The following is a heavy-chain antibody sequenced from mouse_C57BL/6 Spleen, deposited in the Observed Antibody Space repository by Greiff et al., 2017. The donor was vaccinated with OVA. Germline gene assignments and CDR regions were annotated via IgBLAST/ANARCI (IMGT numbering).Heavy chain of an antibody. CDR2: ISSGGSYT. CDR1: GFTFSSYG. CDR3: ARLYDYDGDWYFDV. J-gene: IGHJ1*03. V-gene: IGHV5-6*02. Sequence: EVKLVESGGDLVKPGGSLKLSCAASGFTFSSYGMSWVRQTPDKRLEWVATISSGGSYTYYPDSVKGRFTISRDNAKNTLYLLMSSLKSEDTAMYYCARLYDYDGDWYFDVWGTGTTVTVSS. D-gene: IGHD2-4*01.